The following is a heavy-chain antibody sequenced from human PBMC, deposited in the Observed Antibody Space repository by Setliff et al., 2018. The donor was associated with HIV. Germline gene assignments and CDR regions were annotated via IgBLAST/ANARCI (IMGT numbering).Heavy chain of an antibody. Sequence: SETLSLTCTVSGGSISSYYWSWIRQPPGKGLEWIGYIYYSGSTNYNPSLKSRVTISVDTSKNQFSLKLSSVTAADTAVNYCARGSSWQYYYYYYMDVWGKGTTVTVSS. J-gene: IGHJ6*03. CDR2: IYYSGST. V-gene: IGHV4-59*01. CDR1: GGSISSYY. D-gene: IGHD6-13*01. CDR3: ARGSSWQYYYYYYMDV.